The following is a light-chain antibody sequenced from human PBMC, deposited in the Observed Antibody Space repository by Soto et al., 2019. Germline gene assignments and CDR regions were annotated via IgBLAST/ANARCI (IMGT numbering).Light chain of an antibody. CDR3: QQYNSWPPYT. V-gene: IGKV3D-15*01. CDR1: QGVSSK. CDR2: GAS. J-gene: IGKJ2*01. Sequence: EIVMTQSPATLSVSPGERVTLSCRASQGVSSKLAWYQQKPGQAPRLLIYGASTRATGIPARFSSSGSGTEFNLTSSSLQSEDFALYYCQQYNSWPPYTFGQGTNLDI.